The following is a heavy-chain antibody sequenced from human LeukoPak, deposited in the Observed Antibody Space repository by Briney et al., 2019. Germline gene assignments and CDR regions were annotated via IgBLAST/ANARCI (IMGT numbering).Heavy chain of an antibody. CDR2: IRYDGSNK. Sequence: PGGSLRLSCAASGLTFSSYGMHWVRQAPGKGLEWVAFIRYDGSNKYYADSVKGRFTISRDNSKSPLYLQMNSLRAEDTAVYYCAKEGRLETYFDYWGQGTLVTVSS. V-gene: IGHV3-30*02. J-gene: IGHJ4*02. CDR1: GLTFSSYG. CDR3: AKEGRLETYFDY. D-gene: IGHD1-1*01.